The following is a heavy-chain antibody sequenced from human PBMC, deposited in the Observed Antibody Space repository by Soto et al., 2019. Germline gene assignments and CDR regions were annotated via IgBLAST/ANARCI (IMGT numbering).Heavy chain of an antibody. D-gene: IGHD2-15*01. Sequence: QVQLQESGPGLVKPSETLSLTCTVSGGSISSYYWSWIRQPPGKGLEWIGYIYYSGSTNYNPSLKSRVTISGDTSKTHFSLKLSSVTAADTAVYSCARRWGSAADYWGQGTLVTVSS. CDR2: IYYSGST. CDR1: GGSISSYY. V-gene: IGHV4-59*08. CDR3: ARRWGSAADY. J-gene: IGHJ4*02.